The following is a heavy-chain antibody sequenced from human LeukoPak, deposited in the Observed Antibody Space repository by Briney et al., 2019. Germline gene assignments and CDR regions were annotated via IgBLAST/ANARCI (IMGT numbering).Heavy chain of an antibody. J-gene: IGHJ3*02. D-gene: IGHD2-2*01. Sequence: SETLSLTCTVSGGSISSGSYYWSWIRQPAGKGLEWIGRIYTSGSTNYNPSLKSRVTISVDTSKNQFSLNLNSVTAADTAVYYCARYGLLGLSEINAFDIWGQGTMVTVSS. CDR3: ARYGLLGLSEINAFDI. CDR1: GGSISSGSYY. CDR2: IYTSGST. V-gene: IGHV4-61*02.